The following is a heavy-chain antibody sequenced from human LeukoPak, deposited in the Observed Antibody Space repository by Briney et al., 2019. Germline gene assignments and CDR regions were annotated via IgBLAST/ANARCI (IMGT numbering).Heavy chain of an antibody. CDR2: IIPIFGTA. CDR1: GGTFSSYA. D-gene: IGHD3-10*01. J-gene: IGHJ4*02. V-gene: IGHV1-69*01. CDR3: AGVGSYGSGSSPDY. Sequence: ASVKVSCKASGGTFSSYAISWVRQAPGQGLEWMGGIIPIFGTANYAQKFQGRVTITADESTSTAYMELSSLRSEDTAVYYCAGVGSYGSGSSPDYWGQGTLVTVSS.